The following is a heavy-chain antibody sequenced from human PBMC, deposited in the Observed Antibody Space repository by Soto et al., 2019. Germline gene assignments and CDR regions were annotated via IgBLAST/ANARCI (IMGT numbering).Heavy chain of an antibody. J-gene: IGHJ5*02. CDR1: GGSISSGGYY. V-gene: IGHV4-31*03. D-gene: IGHD3-10*01. CDR3: ARDSVALWFGERTHWFDP. CDR2: IYYSGST. Sequence: KPSETLFLTCTVSGGSISSGGYYWSWIRQHPGKGLEWIGYIYYSGSTYYNPSLKSRVTISVDTSKNQFSLKLSSVTAADTAVYYCARDSVALWFGERTHWFDPWGQGTLVTVSS.